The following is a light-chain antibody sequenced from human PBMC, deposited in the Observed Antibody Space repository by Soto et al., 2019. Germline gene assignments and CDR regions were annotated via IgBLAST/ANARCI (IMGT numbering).Light chain of an antibody. CDR1: SSDVGGYNY. Sequence: QSLLTQPAPVSGSPGQSSTISCPGTSSDVGGYNYVSWYQQHPGKAPKLMIYDVSNRPSGVSNRFSGSKSGNTASLTISGLQAEDEADYYCSSYTSSSTLYVFGTGTKVTVL. J-gene: IGLJ1*01. CDR3: SSYTSSSTLYV. V-gene: IGLV2-14*01. CDR2: DVS.